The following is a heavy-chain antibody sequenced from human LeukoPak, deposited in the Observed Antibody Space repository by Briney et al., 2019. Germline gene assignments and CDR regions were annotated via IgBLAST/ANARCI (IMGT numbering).Heavy chain of an antibody. CDR1: GFTFSNYG. CDR3: AKNSGSTAL. J-gene: IGHJ4*02. Sequence: PGGSLRLSCAASGFTFSNYGMHWVRQAPGKGLGWVSVISYDGSNKYYADSVKGRFTISRDNYKNTLYLQMNSLRAEDTAMYYCAKNSGSTALWGQGTLVTVSS. D-gene: IGHD1-26*01. CDR2: ISYDGSNK. V-gene: IGHV3-30*18.